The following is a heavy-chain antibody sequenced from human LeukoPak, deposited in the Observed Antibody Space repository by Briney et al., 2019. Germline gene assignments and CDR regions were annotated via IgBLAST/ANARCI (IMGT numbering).Heavy chain of an antibody. CDR1: GYTFTSYA. V-gene: IGHV1-2*02. CDR2: INPKSGGT. D-gene: IGHD6-19*01. J-gene: IGHJ4*02. Sequence: ASVKVSCKASGYTFTSYAMHWVRQAPGQRLEWMGWINPKSGGTNYAQKFQGRVTMTRDTSISTAFMDLSGLRSDDTAVYYCAATYSSGWHPGYWGQGTLVTVSS. CDR3: AATYSSGWHPGY.